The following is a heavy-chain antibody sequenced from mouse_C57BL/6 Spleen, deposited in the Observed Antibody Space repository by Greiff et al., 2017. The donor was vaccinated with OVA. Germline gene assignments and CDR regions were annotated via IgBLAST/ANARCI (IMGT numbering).Heavy chain of an antibody. V-gene: IGHV1-80*01. D-gene: IGHD3-2*02. CDR3: ARTAQAFFYYYAMDD. Sequence: QVQLKQSGAELVKPGASVKISCKASGYAFSSYWMNWVKQRPGKGLEWIGQIYPGDGDTNYNGKFKGKATLTADKSSSTAYMQLSSLTSEDSAVYFCARTAQAFFYYYAMDDWGQGTSVTVSS. J-gene: IGHJ4*01. CDR2: IYPGDGDT. CDR1: GYAFSSYW.